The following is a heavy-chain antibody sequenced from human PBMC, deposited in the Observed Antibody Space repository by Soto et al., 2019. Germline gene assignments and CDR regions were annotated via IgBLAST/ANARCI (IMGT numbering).Heavy chain of an antibody. CDR1: GFSLSNARMG. Sequence: QVTLKESGPVLMKPTETLTLTCTVSGFSLSNARMGVSWIRQPPGKALEWLAPIFSNDEKSYSTSLKSRLTISKDTSKSQVVLTMTNIDPVDTATYYCARIKVVTAIPLYYYYYGMDVWGQGTTVTVSS. D-gene: IGHD2-21*02. J-gene: IGHJ6*02. CDR2: IFSNDEK. CDR3: ARIKVVTAIPLYYYYYGMDV. V-gene: IGHV2-26*01.